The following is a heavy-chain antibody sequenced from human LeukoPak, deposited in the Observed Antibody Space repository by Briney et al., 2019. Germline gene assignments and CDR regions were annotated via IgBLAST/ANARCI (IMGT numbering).Heavy chain of an antibody. CDR1: GYTFPSYY. J-gene: IGHJ1*01. CDR2: MNPSGGRPP. D-gene: IGHD3-9*01. V-gene: IGHV1-46*01. CDR3: ARDSSTLTGYSGYFQH. Sequence: ASVNVSCKASGYTFPSYYMHWVRQAPAQGREWMGIMNPSGGRPPSYVQKFQGRVTMTRDTSTSTVYMELSSLRSEDAAVYYCARDSSTLTGYSGYFQHWGQGTLVIVSS.